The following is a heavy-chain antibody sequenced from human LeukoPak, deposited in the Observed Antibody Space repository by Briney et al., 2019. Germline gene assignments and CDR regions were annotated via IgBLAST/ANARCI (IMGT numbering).Heavy chain of an antibody. Sequence: SVKVSCKASGGTFSSYAISWVRQAPGQGLEWMGRIIPILGIAYYAQKFQGRVTITADKSTSTAYMELSSLRSEDTAVYYCARTYSSGWYNAPEYFQHWGQGTLVTVSS. J-gene: IGHJ1*01. CDR2: IIPILGIA. D-gene: IGHD6-19*01. V-gene: IGHV1-69*04. CDR1: GGTFSSYA. CDR3: ARTYSSGWYNAPEYFQH.